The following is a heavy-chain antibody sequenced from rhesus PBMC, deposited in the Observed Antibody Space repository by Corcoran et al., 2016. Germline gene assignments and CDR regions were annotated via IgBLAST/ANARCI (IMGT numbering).Heavy chain of an antibody. J-gene: IGHJ1*01. CDR2: IGESSGST. Sequence: QVQLQESGQGLVKPSEPLSLTCAVSGGSIRGSYCNWLRQPPGTGLEWIGYIGESSGSTYYNPSLKSRVTITTDTSKNQFSLKLNSVAAADTAVYYCARKASRGGGTTLDFEFWGQGALVTVSS. CDR1: GGSIRGSY. CDR3: ARKASRGGGTTLDFEF. V-gene: IGHV4-165*02. D-gene: IGHD1-14*01.